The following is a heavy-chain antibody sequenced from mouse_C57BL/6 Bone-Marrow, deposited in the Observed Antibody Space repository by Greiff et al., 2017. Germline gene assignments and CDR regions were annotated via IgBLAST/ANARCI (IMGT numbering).Heavy chain of an antibody. D-gene: IGHD1-1*01. CDR1: GFTFSDYG. V-gene: IGHV5-17*01. CDR2: ISSGSSTI. J-gene: IGHJ4*01. CDR3: ARRYYGSSSYYYAMDY. Sequence: EVMLVESGGGLVKPGGSLKLSCAASGFTFSDYGMHWVRQAPEKGLEWVAYISSGSSTIYYADTVKGRFTISRDNATNTLVLKMSSLRSEHTAMYYCARRYYGSSSYYYAMDYWGQGTSVTVSS.